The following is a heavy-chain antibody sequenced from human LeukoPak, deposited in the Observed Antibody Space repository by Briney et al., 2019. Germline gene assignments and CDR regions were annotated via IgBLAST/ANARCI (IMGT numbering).Heavy chain of an antibody. CDR1: GYSISSGYY. V-gene: IGHV4-38-2*02. D-gene: IGHD2-2*02. Sequence: SETLSLTCTVSGYSISSGYYWGWIRQPPGKGLEWIGSIYHSGSTYYNPSLKSRVTISVDTSKNQFSLKLSSVTAADTAVYYCARAHLGGTSCYKPPCYYYYYMDVWGKGTTVTVSS. CDR2: IYHSGST. CDR3: ARAHLGGTSCYKPPCYYYYYMDV. J-gene: IGHJ6*03.